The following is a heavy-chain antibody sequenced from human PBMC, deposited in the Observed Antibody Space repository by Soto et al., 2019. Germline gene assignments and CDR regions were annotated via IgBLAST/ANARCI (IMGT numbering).Heavy chain of an antibody. CDR3: VRDTYYYHSSGPAPFEY. Sequence: QIHLVQSGTEVKRSGASVKVSCKTSGYSFTTYGLSWVRQAPGRGLEWVGWISGYTGNTNYAQKFNGSVILTTDTPTTTGYMEIKSLSSDDTAVYYCVRDTYYYHSSGPAPFEYWGQGTQVTVSS. J-gene: IGHJ4*02. CDR2: ISGYTGNT. CDR1: GYSFTTYG. D-gene: IGHD3-22*01. V-gene: IGHV1-18*01.